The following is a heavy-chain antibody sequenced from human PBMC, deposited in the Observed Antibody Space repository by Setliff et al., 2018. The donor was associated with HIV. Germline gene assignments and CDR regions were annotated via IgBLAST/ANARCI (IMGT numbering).Heavy chain of an antibody. J-gene: IGHJ5*02. CDR1: GVSISSRNW. D-gene: IGHD3-10*01. Sequence: SETLSLTCAVSGVSISSRNWWSWVRQPPGKGLEWIGEINYSGNTNYNPSLKTRVTISVDKSKNQFFLNLKSVTAADTAVYFCAREYSGSGINFNPLTWGQGTLVTVAS. CDR2: INYSGNT. CDR3: AREYSGSGINFNPLT. V-gene: IGHV4-4*02.